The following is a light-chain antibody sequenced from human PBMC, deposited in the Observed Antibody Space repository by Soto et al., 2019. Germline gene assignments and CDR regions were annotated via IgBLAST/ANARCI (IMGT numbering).Light chain of an antibody. J-gene: IGKJ2*01. CDR2: AAS. CDR1: QSISSY. Sequence: DIQMTQSRTCLSESVGDRVSITCRASQSISSYLNWYQQKPGKAPKLLIYAASSLQSGVPSRFSGSGSGTDITLTISSLQPEDFATYYCQQSYSTPYTFGQGTKLEIK. CDR3: QQSYSTPYT. V-gene: IGKV1-39*01.